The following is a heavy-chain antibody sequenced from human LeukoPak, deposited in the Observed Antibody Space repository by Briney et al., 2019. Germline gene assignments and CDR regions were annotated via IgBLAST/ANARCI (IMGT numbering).Heavy chain of an antibody. CDR3: ARGRHSSSWYSFVLVVNWFDP. D-gene: IGHD6-13*01. CDR2: MNPNSGNT. V-gene: IGHV1-8*01. Sequence: ASVKLSCKASGYTFTSYDINWVRQATGQGLEWMGWMNPNSGNTGYAQKFQGRVTMTRDTSISTAYMELSSLRSEDTAVYYCARGRHSSSWYSFVLVVNWFDPWGQGTLVTVSS. CDR1: GYTFTSYD. J-gene: IGHJ5*02.